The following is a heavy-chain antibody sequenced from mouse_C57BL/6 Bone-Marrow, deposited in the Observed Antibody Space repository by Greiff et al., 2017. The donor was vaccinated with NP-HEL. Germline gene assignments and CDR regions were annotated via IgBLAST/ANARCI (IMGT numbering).Heavy chain of an antibody. Sequence: EVQLQQSGAELVKPGASVKLSCTASGFNIKDYYMHWVKQRTEQGLEWIGRIATEDGEDKYAPKFQGKATITADTSSNTAYLQLSSLTSEDTAVYYCALPLDYWGQGTTLTVSS. CDR2: IATEDGED. V-gene: IGHV14-2*01. CDR1: GFNIKDYY. J-gene: IGHJ2*01. D-gene: IGHD5-5*01. CDR3: ALPLDY.